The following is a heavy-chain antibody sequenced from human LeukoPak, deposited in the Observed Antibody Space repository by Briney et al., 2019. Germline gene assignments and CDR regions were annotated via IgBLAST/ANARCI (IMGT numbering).Heavy chain of an antibody. Sequence: SETLSLTCAVYGGSFSGYYWSWIRQPPGKGLEWIGEINHSGSTNYNPSLKSRVTISVDTSKNQFSLKLSSVTAADTAVYYCARGRTKAIDYWGQVTLVTVSS. CDR1: GGSFSGYY. CDR3: ARGRTKAIDY. D-gene: IGHD2-8*01. CDR2: INHSGST. J-gene: IGHJ4*02. V-gene: IGHV4-34*01.